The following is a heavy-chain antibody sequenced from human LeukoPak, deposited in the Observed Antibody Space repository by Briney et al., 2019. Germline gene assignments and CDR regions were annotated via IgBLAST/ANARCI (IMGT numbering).Heavy chain of an antibody. D-gene: IGHD5-18*01. CDR2: MNPNSANT. CDR1: GYTFTSYD. V-gene: IGHV1-8*01. CDR3: ARFQTPYSYAFIYYYYYYMDV. Sequence: ASVKVSCKASGYTFTSYDINWVRQATGQGLEWMGWMNPNSANTGYAQKFQGRVTMTRNTSISTAYMELSSLRSEDTAVYYCARFQTPYSYAFIYYYYYYMDVWGKGTTVTVSS. J-gene: IGHJ6*03.